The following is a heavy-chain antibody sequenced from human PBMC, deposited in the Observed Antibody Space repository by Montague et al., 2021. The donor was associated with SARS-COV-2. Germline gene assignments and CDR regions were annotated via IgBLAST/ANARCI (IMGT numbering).Heavy chain of an antibody. V-gene: IGHV4-61*02. CDR1: GDSISSGTHY. CDR2: IYTSGST. CDR3: ARATLGITMIVVVMTAIDYYFDY. D-gene: IGHD3-22*01. Sequence: TLSLTCTVSGDSISSGTHYWSWIRQPAGKGLEWIGRIYTSGSTNYNPSLKSRLTISVDTSKNQFSLNLSSVTAADTAVYYCARATLGITMIVVVMTAIDYYFDYWGQGNLVTVSS. J-gene: IGHJ4*02.